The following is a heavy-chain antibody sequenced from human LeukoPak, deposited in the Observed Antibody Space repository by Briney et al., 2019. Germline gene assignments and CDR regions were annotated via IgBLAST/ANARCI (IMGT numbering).Heavy chain of an antibody. CDR2: IYYSGST. CDR3: ARVSVEWLLYAFDI. J-gene: IGHJ3*02. CDR1: GGSISSHY. V-gene: IGHV4-59*11. D-gene: IGHD3-3*01. Sequence: PSETLSLTCTVSGGSISSHYWSWIRQPPGKGLEWIGYIYYSGSTNYNPSLKSRVTISVDTSKNQFSLKLSSVTAADTAVYYCARVSVEWLLYAFDIWGQGTMVTVSS.